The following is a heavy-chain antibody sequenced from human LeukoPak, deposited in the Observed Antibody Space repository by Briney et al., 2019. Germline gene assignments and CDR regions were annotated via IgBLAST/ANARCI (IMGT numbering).Heavy chain of an antibody. CDR3: ARVVPAAIGYYQH. D-gene: IGHD2-2*02. CDR1: GGSISSSSYY. V-gene: IGHV4-39*01. Sequence: SETLSLTCTVSGGSISSSSYYWGWIRQPPGKGLDWIGSIYYSGSTYHNPSLKSRVTISVDTSKNQFSLKLKDVTAADTAVYYCARVVPAAIGYYQHWGQGTLVTVSS. J-gene: IGHJ1*01. CDR2: IYYSGST.